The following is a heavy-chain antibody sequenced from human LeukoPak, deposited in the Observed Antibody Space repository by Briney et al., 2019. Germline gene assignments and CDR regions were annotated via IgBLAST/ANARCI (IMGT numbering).Heavy chain of an antibody. V-gene: IGHV1-69*05. J-gene: IGHJ3*02. CDR3: ARDRAREGITIFGVVKNAFDI. Sequence: GASVKVSCKASGGTFSSYAISWVRQAPGQGLEWMGGIIPIFGTANYAQKFQGRVTITTDESTSTAYMELSSLRSEDTAVYYCARDRAREGITIFGVVKNAFDIWGQGTMVTVSS. CDR2: IIPIFGTA. CDR1: GGTFSSYA. D-gene: IGHD3-3*01.